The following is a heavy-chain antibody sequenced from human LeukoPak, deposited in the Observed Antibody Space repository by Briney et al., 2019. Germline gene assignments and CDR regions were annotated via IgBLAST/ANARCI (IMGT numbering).Heavy chain of an antibody. CDR3: ARGRYCSGGSCYPEDY. J-gene: IGHJ4*02. D-gene: IGHD2-15*01. CDR1: GGTFSSYA. CDR2: IVPIFGTA. V-gene: IGHV1-69*06. Sequence: SVKVSCKASGGTFSSYAISWVRQAPGQGLEWMGGIVPIFGTANYAQKFQGRVTITADKSTSTAYMELSSLRSEDTAVYYCARGRYCSGGSCYPEDYWGQGALVTVSS.